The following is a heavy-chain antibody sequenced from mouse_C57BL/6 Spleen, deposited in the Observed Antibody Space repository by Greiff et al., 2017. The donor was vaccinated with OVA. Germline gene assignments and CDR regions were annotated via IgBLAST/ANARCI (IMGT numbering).Heavy chain of an antibody. CDR3: TREKLRGAMDY. Sequence: DVMLVESGEGLVKPGGSLKLSCAASGFTFSSYAMSWVRQTPEKRLEWVAYISSGGDYIYYADTVKGRFTISRDNARNTLYLQMSSLKSEDTAMYYCTREKLRGAMDYWGQGTSVTVSS. V-gene: IGHV5-9-1*02. CDR1: GFTFSSYA. CDR2: ISSGGDYI. D-gene: IGHD1-1*01. J-gene: IGHJ4*01.